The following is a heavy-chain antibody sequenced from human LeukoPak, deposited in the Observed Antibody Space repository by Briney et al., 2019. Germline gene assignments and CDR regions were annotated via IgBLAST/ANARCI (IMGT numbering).Heavy chain of an antibody. CDR2: IIPIFGTA. Sequence: SVKVSCKASGYTFTSHGISWVRQAPGQGLEWMGGIIPIFGTANYAQKFQGRVTITADKSTSTAYMELSSLRSEDTAVYYCARTMGQYSSSWLHDYWGQGTLVTVSS. V-gene: IGHV1-69*06. CDR1: GYTFTSHG. J-gene: IGHJ4*02. D-gene: IGHD6-13*01. CDR3: ARTMGQYSSSWLHDY.